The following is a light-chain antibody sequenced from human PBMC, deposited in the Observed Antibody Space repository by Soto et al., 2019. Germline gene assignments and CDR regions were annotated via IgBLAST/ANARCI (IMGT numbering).Light chain of an antibody. CDR2: QTS. V-gene: IGKV3D-11*01. CDR3: HQRQSWPRT. Sequence: LTQSPSLLSASIGDRVTITCRASHDISTFLAWYQHRPGQAPRLLIYQTSIRAAGIPARFSASGTGTDFTLTISDVQPEDFAVYYCHQRQSWPRTFGQGTKVDIK. J-gene: IGKJ1*01. CDR1: HDISTF.